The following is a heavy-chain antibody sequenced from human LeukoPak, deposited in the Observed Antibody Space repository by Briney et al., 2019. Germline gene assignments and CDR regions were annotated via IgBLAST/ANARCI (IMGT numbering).Heavy chain of an antibody. CDR2: IYYSGST. D-gene: IGHD3-3*01. CDR3: ARGIFGVVPKTFDY. V-gene: IGHV4-59*01. J-gene: IGHJ4*01. Sequence: SESLSLTCTVSGGSISSYYWSWIRQPPGKGLEWIGYIYYSGSTNYNPSLQSRVTISVDTSKNQFSLKLSSVTAADTAVYYCARGIFGVVPKTFDYWGQGTLLTVPS. CDR1: GGSISSYY.